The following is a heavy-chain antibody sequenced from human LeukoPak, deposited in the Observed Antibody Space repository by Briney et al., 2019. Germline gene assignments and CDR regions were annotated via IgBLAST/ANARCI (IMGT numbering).Heavy chain of an antibody. J-gene: IGHJ6*03. CDR3: ARGHRFLEWLYYMDV. Sequence: GGSLRLSCAASGFTFSSYGMHWVRQAPGKGLEWVAFIRYDGSNKYYADSVKGRFTISRDNSKNTLYLQMNSLRAEDTAVYYCARGHRFLEWLYYMDVWGKGTTVTVSS. D-gene: IGHD3-3*01. V-gene: IGHV3-30*02. CDR2: IRYDGSNK. CDR1: GFTFSSYG.